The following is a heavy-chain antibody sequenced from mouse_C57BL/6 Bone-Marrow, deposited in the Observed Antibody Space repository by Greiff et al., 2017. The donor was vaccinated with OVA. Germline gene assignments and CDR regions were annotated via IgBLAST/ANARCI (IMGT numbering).Heavy chain of an antibody. J-gene: IGHJ2*01. CDR3: ARSGRLRDYFDY. Sequence: QVQLQQSGAELVRPGASVKLSCKASGYTFTDYYISWVKQRPGQGLEWIARIYPGSGNIYYNEKFKGKATLTAEKSSSTASMQLSSLPSDDSAVDFCARSGRLRDYFDYGGQGTTLTVSS. D-gene: IGHD2-2*01. CDR2: IYPGSGNI. CDR1: GYTFTDYY. V-gene: IGHV1-76*01.